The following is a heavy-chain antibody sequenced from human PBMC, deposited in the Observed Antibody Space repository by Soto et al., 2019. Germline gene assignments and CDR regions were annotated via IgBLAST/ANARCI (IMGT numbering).Heavy chain of an antibody. CDR3: ARERGGYKHFDY. CDR2: INTYKGNI. J-gene: IGHJ4*02. V-gene: IGHV1-18*01. D-gene: IGHD5-18*01. CDR1: GYTFTDYG. Sequence: QVQLVQSGAEVKKPGASVRVSCKSSGYTFTDYGITWVRQAPGQGLEWMGGINTYKGNINYAQRLQGRVLMTRDTSPSTAYMELRSLTSDDAAVDYCARERGGYKHFDYWCQGALVTFSS.